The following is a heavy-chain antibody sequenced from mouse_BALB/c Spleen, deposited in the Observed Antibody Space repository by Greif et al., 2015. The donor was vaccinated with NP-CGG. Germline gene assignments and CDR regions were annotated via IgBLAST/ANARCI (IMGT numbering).Heavy chain of an antibody. Sequence: EVMLVESGGGLVQPGGSLRLSCATSGFTFTDYYMSWVRQPPGKALEWLGFIRNKANGYTTEYSASVKGRFTISRDNSQSILYLQMNTLRAEDSATYYCARDSLPYYAMDYWGQGTSVTVSS. V-gene: IGHV7-3*02. CDR3: ARDSLPYYAMDY. D-gene: IGHD6-2*01. CDR2: IRNKANGYTT. CDR1: GFTFTDYY. J-gene: IGHJ4*01.